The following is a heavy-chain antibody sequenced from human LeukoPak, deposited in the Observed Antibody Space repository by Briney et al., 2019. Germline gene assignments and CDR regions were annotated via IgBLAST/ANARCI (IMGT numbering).Heavy chain of an antibody. Sequence: ASVKVSCKASGYTFTSYHMHWVRQAPGQGLEWMGIINPSGGSTSYAQKFQGRVTMTRDTSTSTVYMELSSLRSEDTAVYYCARVGYYDSSGYYYFGYAFDIWGQGTMVTVSS. CDR3: ARVGYYDSSGYYYFGYAFDI. V-gene: IGHV1-46*01. J-gene: IGHJ3*02. CDR1: GYTFTSYH. CDR2: INPSGGST. D-gene: IGHD3-22*01.